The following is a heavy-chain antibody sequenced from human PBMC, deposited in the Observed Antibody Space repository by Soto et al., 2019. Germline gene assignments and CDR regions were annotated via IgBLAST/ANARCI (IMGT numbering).Heavy chain of an antibody. CDR3: ARRPGSGRSVDY. CDR2: IRDKANSYTT. CDR1: GFTFSDHY. V-gene: IGHV3-72*01. J-gene: IGHJ4*02. Sequence: EVQLVESGGGLVQPGGSLRLSCAASGFTFSDHYMDWVRQAPGKGLEWVGLIRDKANSYTTEYAASVRGRFTISGDESKHSVYLQMNSLKTEDTAVYYCARRPGSGRSVDYWGQGTLVTVSS. D-gene: IGHD3-10*01.